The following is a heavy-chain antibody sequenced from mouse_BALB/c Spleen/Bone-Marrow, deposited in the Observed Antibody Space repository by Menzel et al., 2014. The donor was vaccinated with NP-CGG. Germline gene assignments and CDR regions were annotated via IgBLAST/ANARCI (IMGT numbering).Heavy chain of an antibody. Sequence: QVQLQQPASELARPGASVKLSRRASGYTFTSYTMQWVKQRPGQGLEWIGTFNPGGGNTNYNQKFKDRTALTADKSSSTAYMQLSRLTSEDSAVYYCAREGITATYFDYWGQGTTLTVSS. J-gene: IGHJ2*01. CDR1: GYTFTSYT. V-gene: IGHV1-4*02. D-gene: IGHD1-1*01. CDR3: AREGITATYFDY. CDR2: FNPGGGNT.